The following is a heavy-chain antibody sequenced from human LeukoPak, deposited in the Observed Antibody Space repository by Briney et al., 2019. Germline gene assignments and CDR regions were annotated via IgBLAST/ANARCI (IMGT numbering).Heavy chain of an antibody. Sequence: GGSVKVSCKTSGHTFTGYYIHWVRQAPGQGLEWLGRINPKSGGTTYANNFQGRVTMTRDTSISKAYMDLSSLRSDDTAVYYCARDSRVSGDYWGQGTLVTVSS. CDR1: GHTFTGYY. CDR3: ARDSRVSGDY. D-gene: IGHD2-2*01. V-gene: IGHV1-2*06. J-gene: IGHJ4*02. CDR2: INPKSGGT.